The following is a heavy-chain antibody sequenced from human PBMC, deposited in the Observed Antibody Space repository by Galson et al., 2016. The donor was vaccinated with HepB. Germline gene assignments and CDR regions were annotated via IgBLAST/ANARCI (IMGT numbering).Heavy chain of an antibody. CDR1: GVSISNSSYS. CDR3: ASFPTKII. J-gene: IGHJ4*02. D-gene: IGHD5-24*01. V-gene: IGHV4-39*01. CDR2: IYYSGST. Sequence: SETLSLTCTVSGVSISNSSYSWVWIRQPPGKGLEWIGTIYYSGSTSYKPSLKTRISISADTSKNQFSLRLSSVTAADTAVYYRASFPTKIIWGQGTLVTVSS.